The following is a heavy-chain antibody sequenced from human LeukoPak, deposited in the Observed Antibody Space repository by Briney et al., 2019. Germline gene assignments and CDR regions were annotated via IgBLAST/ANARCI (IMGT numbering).Heavy chain of an antibody. CDR1: GYTFTGYY. CDR2: INPNSGGT. CDR3: ARDMAYYDSSGYSLGWFDP. D-gene: IGHD3-22*01. J-gene: IGHJ5*02. Sequence: ASVKVSCKASGYTFTGYYMHWVRQAPGQGLEWMGWINPNSGGTNYAQKFQGRVTMTRDMSTSTVYMELSSLRSEDTAVYYCARDMAYYDSSGYSLGWFDPWGQGTLVTVSS. V-gene: IGHV1-2*02.